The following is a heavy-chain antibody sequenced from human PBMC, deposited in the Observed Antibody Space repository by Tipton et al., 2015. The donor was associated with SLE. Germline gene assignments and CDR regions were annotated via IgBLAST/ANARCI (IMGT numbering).Heavy chain of an antibody. Sequence: TLSLTCAVYGVSFSGYYWSWIRQSPGKGLEWIGEINHSGSTNYNPTLKSRVTISLDTSKNQFSLKLSSVTAADTAVYYCARGHLGYDFWSGSSPYYGMDVWGQGTTVTVSS. D-gene: IGHD3-3*01. CDR3: ARGHLGYDFWSGSSPYYGMDV. CDR2: INHSGST. CDR1: GVSFSGYY. V-gene: IGHV4-34*01. J-gene: IGHJ6*02.